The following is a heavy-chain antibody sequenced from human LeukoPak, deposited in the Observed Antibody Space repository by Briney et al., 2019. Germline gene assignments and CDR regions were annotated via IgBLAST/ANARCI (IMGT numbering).Heavy chain of an antibody. CDR1: GFTFSDYY. CDR2: LSGSDSTI. Sequence: GGSLRLSCAASGFTFSDYYMSWIRQAPGKGLEWISYLSGSDSTIYYADSVKGRFTISRDNAKNSLYLQMNSLRAEDTAVYYCAKASSGTSSGSSNWGQGTLVTVSS. V-gene: IGHV3-11*01. CDR3: AKASSGTSSGSSN. D-gene: IGHD6-19*01. J-gene: IGHJ4*02.